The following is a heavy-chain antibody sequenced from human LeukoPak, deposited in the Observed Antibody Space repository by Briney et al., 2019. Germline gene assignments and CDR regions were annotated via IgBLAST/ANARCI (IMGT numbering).Heavy chain of an antibody. CDR1: GYTFTSYA. D-gene: IGHD5-24*01. Sequence: ASVKVSCKASGYTFTSYAMHWVRQAPGQGLEWMGWITPSGGTNYPQKFQGRVAITRDTSITTAYMDLSRLTSDATAVYYCARDRYGDGFAHFDYWGQGALVTVSS. CDR2: ITPSGGT. CDR3: ARDRYGDGFAHFDY. V-gene: IGHV1-2*02. J-gene: IGHJ4*02.